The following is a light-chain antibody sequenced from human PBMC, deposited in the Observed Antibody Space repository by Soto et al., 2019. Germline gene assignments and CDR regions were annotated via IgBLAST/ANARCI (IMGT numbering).Light chain of an antibody. J-gene: IGLJ2*01. Sequence: QSALTQPPSASGSPGQSVTISCTGTRSDVGDYNYVSWYQQHPGKAPKLIIYEVNKRPSGVPDRFSGSKSGNTASLSVSGLQADHEADYYCSSYAGSNNLEVFGGGAKLTVL. CDR2: EVN. V-gene: IGLV2-8*01. CDR1: RSDVGDYNY. CDR3: SSYAGSNNLEV.